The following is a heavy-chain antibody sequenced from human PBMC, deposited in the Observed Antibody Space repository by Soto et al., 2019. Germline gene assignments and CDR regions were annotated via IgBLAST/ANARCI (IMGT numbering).Heavy chain of an antibody. D-gene: IGHD2-21*02. V-gene: IGHV4-39*01. J-gene: IGHJ4*02. CDR1: GESISISSYY. CDR3: ARQRTTVVTQAYFDH. CDR2: IYYSGRT. Sequence: SETLSLTCIVSGESISISSYYWGWIRQPPGKGLEWIGSIYYSGRTYYNPSFKSRVTISIDTSKNQFSLKLSSVTATDTAVYYRARQRTTVVTQAYFDHWGQGALVTVSS.